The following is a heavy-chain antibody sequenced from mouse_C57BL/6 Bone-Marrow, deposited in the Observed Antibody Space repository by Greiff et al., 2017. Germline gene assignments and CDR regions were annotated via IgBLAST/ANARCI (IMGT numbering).Heavy chain of an antibody. J-gene: IGHJ4*01. CDR3: ARSLHASDY. CDR2: IDPANGNT. V-gene: IGHV14-3*01. Sequence: VQLKQSVAELLRPWDSVKLSCTSSGFNIKNTYMHWVKQRPEPGLEWIGRIDPANGNTKYAPKVPGKATITADTSSNTAYLQLSSLTSEDTAIYYGARSLHASDYWGQGTSVTVSS. CDR1: GFNIKNTY.